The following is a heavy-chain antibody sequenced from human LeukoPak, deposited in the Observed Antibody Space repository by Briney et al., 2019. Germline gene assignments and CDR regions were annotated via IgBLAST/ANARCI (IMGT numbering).Heavy chain of an antibody. V-gene: IGHV3-7*01. CDR1: GFTFSRYW. CDR3: ARARNGPHYFDN. D-gene: IGHD1-14*01. Sequence: PGGSLRLSCAASGFTFSRYWMSWVRQAPGKGLEWVANIKQDGSEKYYVDSVKGRFTIPRDNGKDSLYLQINNLRAEDTAVYYCARARNGPHYFDNWGQGTLVTGSS. J-gene: IGHJ4*02. CDR2: IKQDGSEK.